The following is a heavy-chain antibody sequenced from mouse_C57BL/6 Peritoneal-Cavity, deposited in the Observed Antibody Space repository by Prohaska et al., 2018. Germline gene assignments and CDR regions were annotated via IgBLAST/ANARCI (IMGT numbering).Heavy chain of an antibody. Sequence: EVKLLQSGGGLVQPVGSLKLSCAASGIDFSRYWMSCVRRAPGKGLEWIGEINPDSSTINYSPSLKDKFIIARDNAKNTLYLQMSKVRSEDTALYYCARPFYGSSYWYFDVWGTGTTVTVSS. CDR2: INPDSSTI. V-gene: IGHV4-1*01. CDR3: ARPFYGSSYWYFDV. J-gene: IGHJ1*03. CDR1: GIDFSRYW. D-gene: IGHD1-1*01.